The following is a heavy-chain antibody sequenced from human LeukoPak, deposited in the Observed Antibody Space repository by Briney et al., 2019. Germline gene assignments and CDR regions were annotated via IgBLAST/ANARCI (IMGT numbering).Heavy chain of an antibody. CDR1: GGSLSSGAYC. D-gene: IGHD6-13*01. CDR2: IYTSGST. Sequence: PSETLSLTCTVPGGSLSSGAYCWSWIRHPAGKGLEWIGRIYTSGSTNYNPSLKSRVTMSVDTSKNQFSLKLSSVTAADTAVYYCAITGMSSYSDYWGQGTLVTVSS. CDR3: AITGMSSYSDY. V-gene: IGHV4-61*02. J-gene: IGHJ4*02.